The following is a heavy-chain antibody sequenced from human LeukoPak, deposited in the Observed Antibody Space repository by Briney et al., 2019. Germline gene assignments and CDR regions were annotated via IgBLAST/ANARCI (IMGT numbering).Heavy chain of an antibody. J-gene: IGHJ6*02. CDR2: IIPILGIA. V-gene: IGHV1-69*04. CDR3: ARDRAMVGPGYGMDV. CDR1: GGTFISYA. Sequence: SVKVSCKASGGTFISYAISWVRQAPGQGLEWMGRIIPILGIANYAQKFQGRVTITADKSTSTAYMELSSLRSEDTAVYYCARDRAMVGPGYGMDVWGQGTTVTVSS. D-gene: IGHD5-18*01.